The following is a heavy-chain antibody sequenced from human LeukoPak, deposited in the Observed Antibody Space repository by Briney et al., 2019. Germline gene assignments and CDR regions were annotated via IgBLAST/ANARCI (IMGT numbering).Heavy chain of an antibody. J-gene: IGHJ6*02. V-gene: IGHV4-59*01. CDR3: ARDGGYSSSWPYYYYGMDV. CDR1: GGSISSYD. D-gene: IGHD6-13*01. Sequence: SETLSLTCTVSGGSISSYDWSWIRQPPGKALEWIGYIYYSGSTNYNPSLKSRVTISVDTSKNQFSLKLSSVTAADTAVYYCARDGGYSSSWPYYYYGMDVWGQGTTVTVSS. CDR2: IYYSGST.